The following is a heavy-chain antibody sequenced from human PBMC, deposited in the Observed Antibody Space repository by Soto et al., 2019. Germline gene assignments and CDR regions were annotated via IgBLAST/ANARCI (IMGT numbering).Heavy chain of an antibody. CDR3: ARTFCSTTSCQAHGMDV. J-gene: IGHJ6*02. D-gene: IGHD2-2*01. CDR1: GDSVSSGSYY. CDR2: LYYTGTT. Sequence: QVQLQESGPGLVKPSETLSLTCTVSGDSVSSGSYYWTWIRQPPGKGLEWIGYLYYTGTTNYNPSLKSRVTMSLDTSSNQCSLRLSYVTAADTAVYFCARTFCSTTSCQAHGMDVWGQGTSVTVSS. V-gene: IGHV4-61*01.